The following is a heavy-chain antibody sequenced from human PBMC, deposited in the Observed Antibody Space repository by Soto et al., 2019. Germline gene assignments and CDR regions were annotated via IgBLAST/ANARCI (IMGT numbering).Heavy chain of an antibody. CDR3: AREDPWSANADDMDV. CDR2: ISSSSGTI. J-gene: IGHJ6*02. V-gene: IGHV3-48*02. Sequence: PGGSLRLSFVASGFTFSSYSLNWVRQAPGKGLEWVSYISSSSGTIYYADSVKGRFTISRDNAENSLYLQMNSLRDDDTAVYYCAREDPWSANADDMDVWGQGTTVTVSS. CDR1: GFTFSSYS. D-gene: IGHD3-3*01.